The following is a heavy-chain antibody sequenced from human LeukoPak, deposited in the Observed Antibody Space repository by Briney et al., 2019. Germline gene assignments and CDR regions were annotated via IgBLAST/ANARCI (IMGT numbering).Heavy chain of an antibody. CDR3: AKDRSDYFYYGMDV. J-gene: IGHJ6*02. CDR2: ISWNSGSI. Sequence: PGGSLRLSCAASGFTFDDYAMHWVRQAPGKGLEWVSGISWNSGSIGYADSVKGRFTISRDNAENSLYLQMNSLRAEDTALYYCAKDRSDYFYYGMDVWGQGTTVTVSS. V-gene: IGHV3-9*01. CDR1: GFTFDDYA.